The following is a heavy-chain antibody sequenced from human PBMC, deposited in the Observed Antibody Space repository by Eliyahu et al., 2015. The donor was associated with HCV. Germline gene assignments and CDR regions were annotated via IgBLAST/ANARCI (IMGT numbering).Heavy chain of an antibody. D-gene: IGHD3-3*01. CDR3: ARDIGGYYHYFDY. V-gene: IGHV3-33*08. CDR2: IWYDGNNK. CDR1: GFTFSTHA. Sequence: RSLRLSCAASGFTFSTHAIHWVRQAPGKGLEWIAGIWYDGNNKYYADSLRGRLTISRDNSNNMVHLQMNSLRPDDTAMYYCARDIGGYYHYFDYWGQGTLVIVSS. J-gene: IGHJ4*02.